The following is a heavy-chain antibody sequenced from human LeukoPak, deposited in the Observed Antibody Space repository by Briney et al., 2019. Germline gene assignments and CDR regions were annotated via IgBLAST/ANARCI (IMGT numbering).Heavy chain of an antibody. CDR3: ARDPLWFGESPGGFDY. CDR1: GFTFSSYA. D-gene: IGHD3-10*01. CDR2: ISGSGGST. Sequence: GGSLRLSCAASGFTFSSYAMSWVRQAPGKGLEWVSAISGSGGSTYYADSVKGRFTISRDNSKNTLYLQMNSLRAEDTAVYYCARDPLWFGESPGGFDYWGQGTLVTVSS. J-gene: IGHJ4*02. V-gene: IGHV3-23*01.